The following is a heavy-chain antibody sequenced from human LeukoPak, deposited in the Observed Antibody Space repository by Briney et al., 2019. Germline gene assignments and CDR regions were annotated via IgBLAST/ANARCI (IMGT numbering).Heavy chain of an antibody. CDR2: INHSGST. V-gene: IGHV4-34*01. Sequence: PSETLSLTCAVYGGSFSGYYWSWIRQPPGKGLEWIGEINHSGSTIYNPSLKSRVTISVDTSKNQFSLKLSSVTAADTAVYYCARGGEYSSSSSGFDPWGQGTLVTVSS. D-gene: IGHD6-6*01. J-gene: IGHJ5*02. CDR3: ARGGEYSSSSSGFDP. CDR1: GGSFSGYY.